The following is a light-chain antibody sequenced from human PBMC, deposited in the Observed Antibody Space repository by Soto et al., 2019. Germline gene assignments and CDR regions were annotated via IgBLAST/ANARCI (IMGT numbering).Light chain of an antibody. V-gene: IGKV3-20*01. Sequence: EIVLTQSPGTLSLSPGERATLSCRASQSVSSSYLAWYQQKPGQAPRLLIYGASSRATGIPDRFSGSGSGTDFTLTISRLEPEDFAVDYCQQYGSSPWITFGQGTRLEI. J-gene: IGKJ5*01. CDR3: QQYGSSPWIT. CDR1: QSVSSSY. CDR2: GAS.